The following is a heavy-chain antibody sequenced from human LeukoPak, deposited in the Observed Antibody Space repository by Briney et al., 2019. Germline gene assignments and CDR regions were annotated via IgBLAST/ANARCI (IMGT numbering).Heavy chain of an antibody. CDR2: FDPEDGET. D-gene: IGHD3-22*01. CDR1: GYTLSELS. Sequence: GASVKVSCKVSGYTLSELSIHWVRQAPGKGLEWMGGFDPEDGETFSARKFQGRVTMTEDASTDTAYMELSTLRSEDTAVYYCATTLPNSSGYYGWYFDLWGRGALVTVSS. J-gene: IGHJ2*01. CDR3: ATTLPNSSGYYGWYFDL. V-gene: IGHV1-24*01.